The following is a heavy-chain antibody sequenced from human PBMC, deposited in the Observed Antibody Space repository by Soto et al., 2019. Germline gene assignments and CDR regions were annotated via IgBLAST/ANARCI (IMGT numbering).Heavy chain of an antibody. CDR2: ISGSGGST. D-gene: IGHD3-22*01. V-gene: IGHV3-23*01. CDR3: AKTRLADSYHYGMDV. CDR1: GFTFSNYA. Sequence: GGSPRLSCAASGFTFSNYAMSWVRQAPGKGLDWVSVISGSGGSTYYANSVKGRFTISRDNSNNTLYLQMNSLRADDTAVFYCAKTRLADSYHYGMDVWGQGTTVTVSS. J-gene: IGHJ6*02.